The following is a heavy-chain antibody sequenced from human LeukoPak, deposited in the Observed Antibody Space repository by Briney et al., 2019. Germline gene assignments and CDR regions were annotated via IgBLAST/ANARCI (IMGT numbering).Heavy chain of an antibody. D-gene: IGHD1-26*01. V-gene: IGHV1-18*01. CDR3: VRDLGATASVFDY. J-gene: IGHJ4*02. CDR1: GGTFSSYA. Sequence: ASVKVSCKASGGTFSSYAISWVRQAPGQGLEWMGWVSAYNGNTNYAQKLQGRVTMTTDTSTSTAYMELRSLRSDDTAVYYCVRDLGATASVFDYWGQGTLVTVSS. CDR2: VSAYNGNT.